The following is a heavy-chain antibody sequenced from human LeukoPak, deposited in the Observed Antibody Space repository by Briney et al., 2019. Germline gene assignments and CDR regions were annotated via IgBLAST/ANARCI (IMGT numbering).Heavy chain of an antibody. CDR3: AKRTTGTTPAKYNWFDS. CDR1: GFTFSSYA. CDR2: ISGSGGST. D-gene: IGHD1-1*01. Sequence: GGSLRLSCAASGFTFSSYAMIWVRQPPGKGLEWVSAISGSGGSTYYADPVKGRFTISRDNSKNMLYLQMNSLRAEDTAVYYCAKRTTGTTPAKYNWFDSWGQGTLVTVSS. J-gene: IGHJ5*01. V-gene: IGHV3-23*01.